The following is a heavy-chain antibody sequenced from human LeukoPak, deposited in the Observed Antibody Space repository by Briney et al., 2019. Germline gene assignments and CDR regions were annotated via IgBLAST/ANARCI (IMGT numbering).Heavy chain of an antibody. CDR2: IIPIFGTA. J-gene: IGHJ4*02. CDR1: GGTFSGSS. V-gene: IGHV1-69*01. CDR3: ARKKVDLWSGYPLYYFDY. D-gene: IGHD3-3*01. Sequence: SVNVSRKASGGTFSGSSISWVRQAPGQGLEWMGGIIPIFGTANYAQKFQGRVTITADESTRTAYMKLSSLRSEDTAVYYCARKKVDLWSGYPLYYFDYWGQGTLVTVSS.